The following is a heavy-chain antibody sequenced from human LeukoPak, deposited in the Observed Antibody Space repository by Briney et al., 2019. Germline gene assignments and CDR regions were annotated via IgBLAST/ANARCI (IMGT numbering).Heavy chain of an antibody. CDR1: GFTFSSYA. J-gene: IGHJ6*02. CDR3: ARASCYLRNCYYYGMDV. Sequence: GGSLRLSCSVSGFTFSSYAMHWVRQAPGKGLEWVSFISSGSSDIYYADSVKGRFTVSRDNAQNSLFLQMNSLRDEDTAVYSCARASCYLRNCYYYGMDVWGQGTTVTVSS. V-gene: IGHV3-48*02. D-gene: IGHD2-2*01. CDR2: ISSGSSDI.